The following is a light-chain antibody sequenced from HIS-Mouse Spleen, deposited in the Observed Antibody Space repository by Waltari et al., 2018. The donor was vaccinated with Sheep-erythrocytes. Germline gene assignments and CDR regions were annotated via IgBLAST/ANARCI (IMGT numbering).Light chain of an antibody. CDR3: CSYAGSYNHV. J-gene: IGLJ1*01. V-gene: IGLV2-11*01. CDR1: SSDCGGYNY. CDR2: DVS. Sequence: QSALTQPRSVSGSPGQSVTISGTGTSSDCGGYNYFSWYQQHPGKAPKLMIYDVSKRPSGVPDRFSGSKSGNTASLTISGLQAEDEADYYCCSYAGSYNHVFATGTKVTVL.